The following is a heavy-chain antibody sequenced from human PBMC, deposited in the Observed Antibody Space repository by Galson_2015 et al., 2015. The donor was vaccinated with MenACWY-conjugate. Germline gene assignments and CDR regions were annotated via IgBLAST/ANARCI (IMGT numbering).Heavy chain of an antibody. J-gene: IGHJ3*02. CDR2: ENDAGGSEK. CDR1: GFTFSRYW. CDR3: ARESTSAANWNSFDI. Sequence: CLRFSCAASGFTFSRYWMSWVRPAPGTRLEWVANENDAGGSEKYYVDSVKGRFSISRDNAKNSLYLQMSSLRAEDTAVYFCARESTSAANWNSFDIWGLGTMLTVSS. V-gene: IGHV3-7*01. D-gene: IGHD2-2*01.